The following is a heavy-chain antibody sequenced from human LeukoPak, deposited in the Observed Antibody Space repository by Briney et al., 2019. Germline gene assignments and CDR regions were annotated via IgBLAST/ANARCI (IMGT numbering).Heavy chain of an antibody. CDR3: AKDDSGSFDY. V-gene: IGHV3-9*01. J-gene: IGHJ4*02. CDR1: GFTFDDYA. D-gene: IGHD3-10*01. CDR2: ISWNSGSI. Sequence: GRSLRLSCAASGFTFDDYAMHWVRQAPGKGLEWDSGISWNSGSIGYADSVKGRFTISRDNAKNSLYLQMNSLRAEDTALYYCAKDDSGSFDYWGQGTLVTVSS.